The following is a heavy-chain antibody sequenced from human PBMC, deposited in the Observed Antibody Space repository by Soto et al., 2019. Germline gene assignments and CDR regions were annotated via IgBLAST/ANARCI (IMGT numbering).Heavy chain of an antibody. D-gene: IGHD6-19*01. J-gene: IGHJ6*02. CDR2: ISAYDGYT. CDR3: ARGGYYDSSGSRNYQYYGMSV. CDR1: GYTFSSYG. Sequence: QVQLVQSGAEVKKPGASVKVSCKASGYTFSSYGINWVRQAPGQGLEWLGWISAYDGYTNYAQILQGRVSITTDTSTKTAYMELRSLRSDDTGVYYCARGGYYDSSGSRNYQYYGMSVWGPGTSVTVSS. V-gene: IGHV1-18*01.